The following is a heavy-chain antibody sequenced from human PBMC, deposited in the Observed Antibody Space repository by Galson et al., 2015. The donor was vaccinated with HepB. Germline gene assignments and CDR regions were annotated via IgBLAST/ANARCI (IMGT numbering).Heavy chain of an antibody. CDR3: AKDGTYDFWSGYSPSH. V-gene: IGHV3-30*18. J-gene: IGHJ4*02. CDR2: ISYDGSNK. CDR1: GLTFSSYG. Sequence: SLRLSCAASGLTFSSYGMHWVRQAPGKGLEWVAVISYDGSNKHYADSVKGRFTISRDNSKNTLYLQMNSLRAEDTAVYYCAKDGTYDFWSGYSPSHWGQGTLVTVSS. D-gene: IGHD3-3*01.